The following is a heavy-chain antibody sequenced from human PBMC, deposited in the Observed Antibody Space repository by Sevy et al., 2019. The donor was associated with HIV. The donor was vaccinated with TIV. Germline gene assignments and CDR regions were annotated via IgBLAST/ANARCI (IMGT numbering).Heavy chain of an antibody. V-gene: IGHV1-24*01. CDR2: FDLEEGET. CDR3: AAAREYYEDTSGYLDY. Sequence: ASVKVSCKVSGSTLSKLSMHWVRQAPGKGLGWMGGFDLEEGETIYSKKFQGRVTMTEDTSTDTAYMELSSLRSEDTAVYHCAAAREYYEDTSGYLDYWGQGTLVTVSS. J-gene: IGHJ4*02. D-gene: IGHD3-22*01. CDR1: GSTLSKLS.